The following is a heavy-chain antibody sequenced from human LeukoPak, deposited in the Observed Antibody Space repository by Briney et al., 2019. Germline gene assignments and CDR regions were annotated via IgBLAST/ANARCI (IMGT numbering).Heavy chain of an antibody. Sequence: GGSLRLSCAASGFTFSSYAMHWVRQAPGKGLEWVAVISYDGSNKYYADSVKGRFTIARDNAKNSLYLQMNSLRAEDTAVYYCARDSYSGYNRLLNWGQGTLVTVSS. D-gene: IGHD5-12*01. V-gene: IGHV3-30*04. J-gene: IGHJ4*02. CDR3: ARDSYSGYNRLLN. CDR1: GFTFSSYA. CDR2: ISYDGSNK.